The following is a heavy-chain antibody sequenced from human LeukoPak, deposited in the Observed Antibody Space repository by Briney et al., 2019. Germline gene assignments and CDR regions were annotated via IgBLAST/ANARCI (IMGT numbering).Heavy chain of an antibody. V-gene: IGHV1-24*01. CDR1: GYTLTELS. J-gene: IGHJ6*03. Sequence: GASVKVSCKVSGYTLTELSMHWVRQAPGKGLEWMGGFDPEDGETIYAQKFQGRVTMTEDTSTDTAYMELSSLRSEDTAVYYCARDASPGRTVTTSQYYYYYYYMDVWGKGTTVTVSS. D-gene: IGHD4-17*01. CDR3: ARDASPGRTVTTSQYYYYYYYMDV. CDR2: FDPEDGET.